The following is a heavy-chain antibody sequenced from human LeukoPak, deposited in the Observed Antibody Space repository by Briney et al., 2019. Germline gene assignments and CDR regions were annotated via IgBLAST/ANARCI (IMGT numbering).Heavy chain of an antibody. CDR3: ARVGAYGSGSYKEAYAFNI. Sequence: ASVKVSCKASGYTFTSYDMHWVRQAPGQGLEWMGIINPSGGSTSYAQKFQGRVTMTRDMSTNTVYMELSSLRSEDTAVYYCARVGAYGSGSYKEAYAFNIWGQGTMVTVSS. D-gene: IGHD3-10*01. V-gene: IGHV1-46*01. J-gene: IGHJ3*02. CDR1: GYTFTSYD. CDR2: INPSGGST.